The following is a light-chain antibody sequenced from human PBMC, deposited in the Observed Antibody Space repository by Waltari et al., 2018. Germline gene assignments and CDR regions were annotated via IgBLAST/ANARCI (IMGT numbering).Light chain of an antibody. CDR1: SGDIASNY. Sequence: NFMLTQPHSVSESPGKTVIISCTRSSGDIASNYVQWCQQRPGSAPTTVIYEDDQRPSGVPDRFSCSIDSSSNSASLTISGLKTEDEADYYGQSYDDSNYWVFGGGTKLTGL. CDR3: QSYDDSNYWV. V-gene: IGLV6-57*04. CDR2: EDD. J-gene: IGLJ3*02.